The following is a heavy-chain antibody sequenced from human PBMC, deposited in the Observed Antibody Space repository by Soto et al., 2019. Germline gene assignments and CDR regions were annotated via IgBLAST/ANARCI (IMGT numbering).Heavy chain of an antibody. D-gene: IGHD2-21*01. CDR2: IFYSGST. CDR1: GGSISTSRSY. Sequence: QLQLLESGPGLVKASETLSLTCNVSGGSISTSRSYWAWIRQPPGKGLEWLANIFYSGSTYYNPSLASPVPVSVDTSKNEFSLKLRSVPAADPAVYYCARQPTTGDTDLWFDPWGQGTLVTVSS. J-gene: IGHJ5*02. V-gene: IGHV4-39*01. CDR3: ARQPTTGDTDLWFDP.